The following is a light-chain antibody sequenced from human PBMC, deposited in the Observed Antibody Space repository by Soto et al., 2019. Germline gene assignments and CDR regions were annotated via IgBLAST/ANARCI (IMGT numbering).Light chain of an antibody. V-gene: IGLV2-14*01. J-gene: IGLJ1*01. CDR2: EVS. CDR3: SSYTSSTTLV. Sequence: QSALTQPASLSGSPGQSITISCTGTSSDIGGHNYVSWYQQHPGKAPNLMIYEVSNRPSGVSRRFSGSKSGNTASLTISGLQAEDEADYYCSSYTSSTTLVFGTGTKVTVL. CDR1: SSDIGGHNY.